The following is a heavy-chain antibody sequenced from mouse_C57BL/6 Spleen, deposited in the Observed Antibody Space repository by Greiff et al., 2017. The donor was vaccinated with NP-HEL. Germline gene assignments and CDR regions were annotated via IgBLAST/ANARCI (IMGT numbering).Heavy chain of an antibody. CDR3: ARYYGSSEVYYFDY. V-gene: IGHV1-18*01. CDR2: INPNNGGT. CDR1: GYTFTDYN. Sequence: EVQLQQSGPELVKPGASVKIPCKASGYTFTDYNMDWVKQSHGKSLEWIGDINPNNGGTIYNQKFKGKATLTVDKSSSTAYMELRSLTSEDTAVYYCARYYGSSEVYYFDYWGQGTTLTVSS. D-gene: IGHD1-1*01. J-gene: IGHJ2*01.